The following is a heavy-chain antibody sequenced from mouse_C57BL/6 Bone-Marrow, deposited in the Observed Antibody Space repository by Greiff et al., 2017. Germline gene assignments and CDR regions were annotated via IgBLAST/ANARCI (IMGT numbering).Heavy chain of an antibody. V-gene: IGHV1-62-2*01. D-gene: IGHD1-1*01. Sequence: QVQLKESGAELVKPGASVKLSCKASGYTFTEYTIHWVKQRSGQGLEWIGWFYPGSGSIKYNEKFKDKATLTADKSSSTVYMELSRLTSEYSAVYFCAIYEYGYHYGSSPYSFDYWAHRTPLSVSS. CDR3: AIYEYGYHYGSSPYSFDY. J-gene: IGHJ2*01. CDR2: FYPGSGSI. CDR1: GYTFTEYT.